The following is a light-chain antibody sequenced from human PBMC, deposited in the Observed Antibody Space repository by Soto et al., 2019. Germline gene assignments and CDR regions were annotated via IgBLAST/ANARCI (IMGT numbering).Light chain of an antibody. Sequence: QSALTQPASMSGSPGQSITISCTGTSSDVGAYSFVSWYQHHPGKAPNLMIYGVTHRPSGVSNRFSGSKSGNTASLTISGLQAEDEADYYCSSFTTRSTYVFGTGTKLTVL. CDR2: GVT. CDR1: SSDVGAYSF. V-gene: IGLV2-14*01. J-gene: IGLJ1*01. CDR3: SSFTTRSTYV.